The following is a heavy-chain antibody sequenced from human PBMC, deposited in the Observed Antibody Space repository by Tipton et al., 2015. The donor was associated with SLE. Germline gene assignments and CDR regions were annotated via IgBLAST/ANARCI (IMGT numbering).Heavy chain of an antibody. CDR1: GGSVTSGSW. D-gene: IGHD5-18*01. V-gene: IGHV4-4*02. J-gene: IGHJ4*02. CDR3: AGDGIRRPYGYGAFDK. Sequence: TLSLTCSVFGGSVTSGSWWSWVRQPPGKGLEWIGEIYHTGSTNFNPSFKSRVSISVDKSKNQFSLSLRSVTAADTAVYYCAGDGIRRPYGYGAFDKWGQGTLVSVSP. CDR2: IYHTGST.